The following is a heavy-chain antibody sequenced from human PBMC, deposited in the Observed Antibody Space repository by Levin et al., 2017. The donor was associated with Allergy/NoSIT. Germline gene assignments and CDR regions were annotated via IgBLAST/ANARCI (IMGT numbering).Heavy chain of an antibody. CDR3: ATRAMYRAEGGGEFDY. CDR1: GGSISSSNW. D-gene: IGHD2-2*01. CDR2: IYHSGST. V-gene: IGHV4-4*02. J-gene: IGHJ4*02. Sequence: PSETLSLTCAVSGGSISSSNWWSWVRQPPGKGLEWIGEIYHSGSTNYNPSLKSRVTISVDKSKNQFSLKLSSVTAADTAVYYCATRAMYRAEGGGEFDYWGQGTLVTVSS.